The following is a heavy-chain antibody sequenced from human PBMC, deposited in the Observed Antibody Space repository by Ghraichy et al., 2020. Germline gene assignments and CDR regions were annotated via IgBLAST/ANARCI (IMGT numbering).Heavy chain of an antibody. CDR2: ISSSGSTI. CDR1: GFTFSYYS. J-gene: IGHJ4*02. D-gene: IGHD2-15*01. Sequence: GGSRRLSCAASGFTFSYYSMHWVRQAPGKGLECVSYISSSGSTIYYTDSVKGRFTISRDNAKNSLYLQMNSLRDEDTALYYCARGSDFFDATPPGPDFWGQGTLVIVSS. V-gene: IGHV3-48*02. CDR3: ARGSDFFDATPPGPDF.